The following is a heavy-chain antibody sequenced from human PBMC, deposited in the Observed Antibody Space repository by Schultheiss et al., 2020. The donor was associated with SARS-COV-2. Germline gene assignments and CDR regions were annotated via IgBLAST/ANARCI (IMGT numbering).Heavy chain of an antibody. V-gene: IGHV3-73*01. Sequence: GESLKISCAASGFTFSGSAMHWVRQASGKGLEWVGRIRSKANSYATAYAASVKGRFTISRDDSKNTLYLQMNSLRAEDTALYYCAKAGTTPWSWVDYWGQGTLVTVSS. CDR2: IRSKANSYAT. CDR1: GFTFSGSA. CDR3: AKAGTTPWSWVDY. J-gene: IGHJ4*02. D-gene: IGHD1-1*01.